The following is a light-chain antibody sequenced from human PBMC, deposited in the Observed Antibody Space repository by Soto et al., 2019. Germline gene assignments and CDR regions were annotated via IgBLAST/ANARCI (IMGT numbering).Light chain of an antibody. J-gene: IGKJ5*01. V-gene: IGKV3-20*01. CDR2: GAS. CDR3: QQYGSSPIT. CDR1: QSVTSSY. Sequence: EIVLTQSPGTLALSPGERATLSCRASQSVTSSYLAWYQQKPGQAPRLLIYGASSRATGIPDRFSGSGSGTDFTLTISRLEPGDFAVDSCQQYGSSPITFGQGTRLEIK.